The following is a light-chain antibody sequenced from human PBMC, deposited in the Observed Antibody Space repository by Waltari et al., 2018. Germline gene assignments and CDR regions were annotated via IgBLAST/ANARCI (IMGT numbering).Light chain of an antibody. CDR3: CSYAGSGSWV. V-gene: IGLV2-23*02. Sequence: QSALTHPASVSGSPGQSITISCSGTSRDIGSYDLVPWYQQHPGKAPKFMISEVSERPSGVSNRFSGSKSGNTASLTISGLQAEDEADYYCCSYAGSGSWVFGGGTKLTVL. J-gene: IGLJ3*02. CDR2: EVS. CDR1: SRDIGSYDL.